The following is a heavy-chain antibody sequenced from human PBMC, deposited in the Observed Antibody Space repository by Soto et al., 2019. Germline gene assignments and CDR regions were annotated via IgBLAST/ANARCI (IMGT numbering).Heavy chain of an antibody. Sequence: ASVKVSCKASGYTFSSYGISWVRQAPGQGLEWMGWISGYNGNTNFAQNLQGRVTMTTDTPTSTAYMELSSLRSEDTAVYYCARVRGDSSGSDDAFDIWGQGTMVTVSS. CDR2: ISGYNGNT. D-gene: IGHD3-22*01. J-gene: IGHJ3*02. CDR1: GYTFSSYG. CDR3: ARVRGDSSGSDDAFDI. V-gene: IGHV1-18*01.